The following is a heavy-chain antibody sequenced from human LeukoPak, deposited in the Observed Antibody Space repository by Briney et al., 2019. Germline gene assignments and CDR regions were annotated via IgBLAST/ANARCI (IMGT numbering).Heavy chain of an antibody. Sequence: SETLSLTCTVSGGSISSYYWSWIRQPPGKGLEWIGYIYYSGSTNYNPSLKSRVTISVDTSKNQFSLKLSSVTAANTAVYYCARTPGRDWFDPWGQGTLVTVSS. CDR2: IYYSGST. J-gene: IGHJ5*02. D-gene: IGHD1-14*01. CDR3: ARTPGRDWFDP. CDR1: GGSISSYY. V-gene: IGHV4-59*01.